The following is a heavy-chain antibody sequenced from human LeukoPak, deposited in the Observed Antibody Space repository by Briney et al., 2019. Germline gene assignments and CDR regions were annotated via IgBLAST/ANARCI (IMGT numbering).Heavy chain of an antibody. Sequence: GGSLRLSCAASGFTFSSYAMSWVRQAPGKGLEWVSAISGSGGSTYYADSVKGRFAISRDNSKNTLYLQMNSLRAEDTAVYYCAKALRITIFGVVIIVDAFDIWGQGTMVTVSS. CDR3: AKALRITIFGVVIIVDAFDI. V-gene: IGHV3-23*01. CDR1: GFTFSSYA. D-gene: IGHD3-3*01. J-gene: IGHJ3*02. CDR2: ISGSGGST.